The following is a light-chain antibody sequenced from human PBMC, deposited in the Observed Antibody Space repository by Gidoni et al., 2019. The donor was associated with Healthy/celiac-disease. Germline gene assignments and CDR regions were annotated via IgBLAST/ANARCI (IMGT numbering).Light chain of an antibody. CDR1: QSVSSSY. CDR3: QQYGSSPSIT. V-gene: IGKV3-20*01. CDR2: GAS. Sequence: ELVLTQSPGTLSLSPGGRATLSCRASQSVSSSYLAWYQQKPGQAPRLLIYGASSRATGIPDRFSGSGSGTDFTLTISRLEPEDFAVYYCQQYGSSPSITFGQGTRLEIK. J-gene: IGKJ5*01.